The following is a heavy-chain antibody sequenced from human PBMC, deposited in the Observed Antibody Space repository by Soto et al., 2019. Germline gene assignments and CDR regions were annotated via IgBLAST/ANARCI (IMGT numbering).Heavy chain of an antibody. Sequence: SETLSLTCTVSGGSISSGDYYWSWIRQPPGKGLEWIGYIYYSGSTYYNPSLKSRVTISVDTSKNQFSLKLSSVTAADTAVYYCAREITGWGRGSPFMWGQGTLVTAPQ. D-gene: IGHD7-27*01. J-gene: IGHJ4*02. CDR3: AREITGWGRGSPFM. CDR1: GGSISSGDYY. V-gene: IGHV4-30-4*01. CDR2: IYYSGST.